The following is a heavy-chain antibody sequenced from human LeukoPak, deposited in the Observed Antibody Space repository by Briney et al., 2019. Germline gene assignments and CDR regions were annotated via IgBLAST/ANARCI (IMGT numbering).Heavy chain of an antibody. D-gene: IGHD4-23*01. CDR3: ARETPSRYFDY. Sequence: ASVKVSCKASGYTFTSYDINWVRQATGQGLEWMGWMNPNSGNTGYAQKFQGRVTITRNISISTAYMELSSLGSEDTAVYYCARETPSRYFDYWGQGTLVTVSS. CDR1: GYTFTSYD. V-gene: IGHV1-8*03. CDR2: MNPNSGNT. J-gene: IGHJ4*02.